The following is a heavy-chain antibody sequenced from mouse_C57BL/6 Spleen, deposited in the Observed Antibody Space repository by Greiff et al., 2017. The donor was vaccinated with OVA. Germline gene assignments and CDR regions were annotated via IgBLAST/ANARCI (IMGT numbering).Heavy chain of an antibody. Sequence: QVQLKEPGPGILQPSQTLSLTCSFSGFSLSTFGMGVGWIRQPSGKGLEWLVHIWWDDDKYYNPALKSRLTISKDTSKNQVFLKIANVDTADTATYYCARMPNYGYFDYWGQGTTLTVSS. J-gene: IGHJ2*01. CDR3: ARMPNYGYFDY. CDR1: GFSLSTFGMG. V-gene: IGHV8-8*01. CDR2: IWWDDDK. D-gene: IGHD1-1*01.